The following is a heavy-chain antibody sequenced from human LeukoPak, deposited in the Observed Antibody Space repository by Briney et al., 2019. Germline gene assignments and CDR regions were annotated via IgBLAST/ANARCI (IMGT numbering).Heavy chain of an antibody. D-gene: IGHD6-19*01. CDR1: GGTFSSYA. Sequence: ASVKVSYKASGGTFSSYAISWVRQAPGQGLEWMGRIIPIFGTANYAQKFQGRVTITTDESTSTAYMELSSLRSEDTAVYYCASAAVAGTEYFDYWGQGTLVTVSS. V-gene: IGHV1-69*05. CDR3: ASAAVAGTEYFDY. J-gene: IGHJ4*02. CDR2: IIPIFGTA.